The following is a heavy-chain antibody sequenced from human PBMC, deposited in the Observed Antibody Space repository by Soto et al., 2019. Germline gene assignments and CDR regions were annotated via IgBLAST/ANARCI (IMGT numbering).Heavy chain of an antibody. Sequence: PGESLKISCKTSGYAFTTYWITWVRQLPGRGLEWMGRIDPSDSYTNYSPSFDGRVTISVDKATSTAFLQWASVQASDTAMYYCATHGGEHQHLGWFDPWGQGTLVTVSS. J-gene: IGHJ5*02. CDR3: ATHGGEHQHLGWFDP. V-gene: IGHV5-10-1*01. CDR2: IDPSDSYT. D-gene: IGHD3-16*01. CDR1: GYAFTTYW.